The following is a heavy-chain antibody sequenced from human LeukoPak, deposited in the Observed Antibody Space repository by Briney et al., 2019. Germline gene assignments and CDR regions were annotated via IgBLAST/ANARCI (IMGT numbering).Heavy chain of an antibody. CDR1: GGSISSYY. D-gene: IGHD2-15*01. J-gene: IGHJ5*02. Sequence: SETLSLTCTVSGGSISSYYWSWIRQPPGKGLEWIGYIYYSGSTNYNPSLKSRVTISVDTSKNQVSLKLSSVTAADTAVYYCARGPRRYCSGGSCYPKLSWFDPWGQGTLVTVSS. CDR2: IYYSGST. V-gene: IGHV4-59*12. CDR3: ARGPRRYCSGGSCYPKLSWFDP.